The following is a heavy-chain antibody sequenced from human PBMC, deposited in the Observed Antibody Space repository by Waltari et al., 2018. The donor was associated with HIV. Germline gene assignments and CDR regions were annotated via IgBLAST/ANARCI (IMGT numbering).Heavy chain of an antibody. CDR1: GYSITSGYY. V-gene: IGHV4-38-2*01. CDR2: IDHSVTT. CDR3: ARGGPRYCSSNSCSYFDY. J-gene: IGHJ4*02. D-gene: IGHD2-2*01. Sequence: QVQLQESGPGLVKPSETHFLTCAVSGYSITSGYYWGWIRQPPGKGLEWIGSIDHSVTTYYNPSLKSRVTLSVDTSKNQFSLKLSSVTAADTAIYFCARGGPRYCSSNSCSYFDYWGQGTLVTVSS.